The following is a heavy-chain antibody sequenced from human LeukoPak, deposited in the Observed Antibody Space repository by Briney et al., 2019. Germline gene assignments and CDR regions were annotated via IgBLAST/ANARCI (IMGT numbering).Heavy chain of an antibody. J-gene: IGHJ4*02. V-gene: IGHV4-59*08. D-gene: IGHD3-16*02. CDR1: GGSISSYY. CDR2: IYYSGGT. CDR3: AGGSYHGTPSDY. Sequence: SETLSLTCTVSGGSISSYYWSRIRQPPGKGLEWIGYIYYSGGTNYNPSLKSRVTISVDTSKNQFSLKLSSVTAADTAVYYCAGGSYHGTPSDYWGQGTLVTVSS.